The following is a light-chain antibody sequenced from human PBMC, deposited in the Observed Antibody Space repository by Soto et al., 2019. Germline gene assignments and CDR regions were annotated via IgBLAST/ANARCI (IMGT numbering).Light chain of an antibody. CDR2: GAS. CDR1: QTVSNN. Sequence: EVVMTQSTATLSVSPGERATLSCRASQTVSNNLAWYQQKPGQAPRLLIYGASTRSTGIPARFSGRGTGTDCTLPNNGLQSEDFADSWCQQYNTRPPPGESVGPGTKVDI. J-gene: IGKJ3*01. CDR3: QQYNTRPPPGES. V-gene: IGKV3D-15*01.